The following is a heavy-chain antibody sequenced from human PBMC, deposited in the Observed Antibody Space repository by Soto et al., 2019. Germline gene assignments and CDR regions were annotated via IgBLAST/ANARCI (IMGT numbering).Heavy chain of an antibody. CDR2: FSVGGSGT. CDR3: ALSIVGDGTTATFVY. D-gene: IGHD2-21*01. Sequence: EVQLLESGGGLVQPGGSLRLSCTASGFSFSNYALNWVRQAPGKGLEWVSAFSVGGSGTYYADSVKGRFTISRDNYTHTLYLQMTTLRAEDSAVYFCALSIVGDGTTATFVYWGLGTLVTVSS. V-gene: IGHV3-23*01. CDR1: GFSFSNYA. J-gene: IGHJ4*02.